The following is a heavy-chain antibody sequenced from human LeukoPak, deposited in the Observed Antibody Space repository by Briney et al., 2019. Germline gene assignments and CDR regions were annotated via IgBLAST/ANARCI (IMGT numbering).Heavy chain of an antibody. J-gene: IGHJ5*02. V-gene: IGHV4-59*08. CDR3: ARQEVLMVYAIGNWFDP. CDR1: GGSISSYY. CDR2: IYYSGST. Sequence: SETLSLTCTVSGGSISSYYWSWIRQPPGKGLEWIGYIYYSGSTNYNPSLKSRVTISVDTSKNQFSLKLSSVTAADTAVYYCARQEVLMVYAIGNWFDPWGQGTLVTVSS. D-gene: IGHD2-8*01.